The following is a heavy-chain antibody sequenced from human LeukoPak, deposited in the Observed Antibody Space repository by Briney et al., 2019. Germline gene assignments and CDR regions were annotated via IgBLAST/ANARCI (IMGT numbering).Heavy chain of an antibody. CDR1: GYSISSGYY. Sequence: SETLSLTCAVSGYSISSGYYWGWIRQPPGKGLEWIGSIHHSGSTYYNPSLKSRVTISVDTSKNQFSLKLSSVTAADTAVYYCAREIVAVAGNYYYMDVWGKGTTVTVSS. CDR3: AREIVAVAGNYYYMDV. D-gene: IGHD6-19*01. CDR2: IHHSGST. J-gene: IGHJ6*03. V-gene: IGHV4-38-2*02.